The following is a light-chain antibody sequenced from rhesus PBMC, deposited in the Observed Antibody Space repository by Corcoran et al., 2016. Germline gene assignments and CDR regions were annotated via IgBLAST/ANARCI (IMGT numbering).Light chain of an antibody. V-gene: IGKV3-31*02. Sequence: EIVMTQSPATLSLSPGETATISCRTSQSVSSYLAWYQQKTGQAPRLLIYGTSSRATGIPDRFSGRWSGTDFTLTISSLEPEDFAVYYCQETSNLSPYSFGQVTKVEIK. CDR2: GTS. J-gene: IGKJ2*01. CDR3: QETSNLSPYS. CDR1: QSVSSY.